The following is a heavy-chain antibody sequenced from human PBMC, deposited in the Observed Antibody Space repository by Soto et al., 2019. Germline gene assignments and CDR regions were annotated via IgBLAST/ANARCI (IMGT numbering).Heavy chain of an antibody. D-gene: IGHD3-9*01. CDR3: ARGRGVLRYFDWPIHFEY. CDR2: INHSGST. Sequence: PSETLSLTCAVYGGSFSGYYWSWIRQPPGKGLEWIGEINHSGSTNYNPSLKSRVTISVDTSKNQFSLKLSSVTAADTAVYYCARGRGVLRYFDWPIHFEYWGQGTLVTVSS. CDR1: GGSFSGYY. V-gene: IGHV4-34*01. J-gene: IGHJ4*02.